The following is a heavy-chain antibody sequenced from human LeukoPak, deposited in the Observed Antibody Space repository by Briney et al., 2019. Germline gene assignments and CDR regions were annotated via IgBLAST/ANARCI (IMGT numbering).Heavy chain of an antibody. CDR2: IKQDGSEK. Sequence: GGSLRLSCAASGFTLSTYWMTWVRQAPGKGLEWVANIKQDGSEKYYADSVKGRFTISRDNAKNSLYLQMSSLRAEDTAVYYCARLKGERSLFEYWGRGTLVTVSS. D-gene: IGHD2-21*01. CDR3: ARLKGERSLFEY. CDR1: GFTLSTYW. J-gene: IGHJ4*02. V-gene: IGHV3-7*02.